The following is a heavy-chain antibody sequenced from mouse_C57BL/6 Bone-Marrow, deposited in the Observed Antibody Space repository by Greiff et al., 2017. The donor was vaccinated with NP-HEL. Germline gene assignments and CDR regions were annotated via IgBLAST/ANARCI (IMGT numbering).Heavy chain of an antibody. CDR1: GYAFSSYW. J-gene: IGHJ4*01. CDR2: IYPGDGDT. V-gene: IGHV1-80*01. CDR3: ARLYGNYLLYYYAMDY. Sequence: VKLQESGAELVKPGASVKISCKASGYAFSSYWMNWVKQRPGKGLEWIGQIYPGDGDTNYNGKFKGKATLTADKSSSTAYMQLSSLTSEDSAVYFCARLYGNYLLYYYAMDYWGQGTSVTVSS. D-gene: IGHD2-10*02.